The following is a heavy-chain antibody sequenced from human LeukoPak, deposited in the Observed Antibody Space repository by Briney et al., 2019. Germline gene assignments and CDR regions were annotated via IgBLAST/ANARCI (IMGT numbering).Heavy chain of an antibody. V-gene: IGHV1-58*01. J-gene: IGHJ3*02. CDR2: IVVGSGNT. Sequence: EASVTVSCTASGFTFTSSAVQWVRQARGQRLEWIGWIVVGSGNTNYAQKFQERVTITRDMSTSTAYMELSSLRSEDTAVYYCAALDIVATPDAFDIWGQGTMVTVSS. CDR3: AALDIVATPDAFDI. CDR1: GFTFTSSA. D-gene: IGHD5-12*01.